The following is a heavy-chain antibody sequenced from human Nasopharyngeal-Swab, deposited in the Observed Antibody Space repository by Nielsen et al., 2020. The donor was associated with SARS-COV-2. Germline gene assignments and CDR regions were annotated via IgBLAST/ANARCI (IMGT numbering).Heavy chain of an antibody. V-gene: IGHV1-58*01. CDR2: IVVGSGYT. D-gene: IGHD1/OR15-1a*01. J-gene: IGHJ2*01. CDR1: GFTFTSSA. Sequence: SVKVSCKASGFTFTSSAVQWVRQARGQRLEWIGWIVVGSGYTNYAQKFQERVTITRDMSTSTAYMEVSSLRSEDTAVYFCAADLQTTMAHWYFGLWGRGTLVTVSS. CDR3: AADLQTTMAHWYFGL.